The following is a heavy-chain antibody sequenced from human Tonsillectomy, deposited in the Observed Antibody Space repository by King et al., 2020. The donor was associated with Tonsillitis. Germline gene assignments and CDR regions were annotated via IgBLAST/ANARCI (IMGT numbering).Heavy chain of an antibody. J-gene: IGHJ5*02. CDR1: GGSISDTSYH. D-gene: IGHD3-22*01. CDR3: ARDPGYSRGFDP. CDR2: IYYSGKT. V-gene: IGHV4-39*02. Sequence: LQLQESGPGLVKPSETLSLTCIVSGGSISDTSYHWGWLRQPPGKGLEWIGRIYYSGKTYYNSSLKSRVTILVDTSKNQFSLKLSSVTAADTAVYYCARDPGYSRGFDPWGQGTLVTVSS.